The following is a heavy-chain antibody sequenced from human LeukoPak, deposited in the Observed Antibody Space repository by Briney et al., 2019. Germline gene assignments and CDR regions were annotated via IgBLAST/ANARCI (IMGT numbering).Heavy chain of an antibody. CDR1: GFTFSSYS. CDR2: ISSSSSYI. V-gene: IGHV3-21*04. J-gene: IGHJ4*02. Sequence: GGSLRLSCAASGFTFSSYSMNWVRQAPGKGLEWVSSISSSSSYIYYADSVKGRFTISRDNAKNSLYLQMNSLRAEDTAVYYCARDLDYGDYPDYWGQGTLVTVSS. D-gene: IGHD4-17*01. CDR3: ARDLDYGDYPDY.